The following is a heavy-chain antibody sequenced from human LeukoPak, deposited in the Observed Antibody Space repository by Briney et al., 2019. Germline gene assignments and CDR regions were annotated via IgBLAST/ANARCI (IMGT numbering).Heavy chain of an antibody. CDR3: ARGGVYYDSSGYDGAFDI. CDR2: IIPILGIA. CDR1: GGTFNSYG. J-gene: IGHJ3*02. V-gene: IGHV1-69*04. D-gene: IGHD3-22*01. Sequence: SVKVSCKASGGTFNSYGISWVLQAPGQGLEWMGRIIPILGIANYAQKFQGRVTITADKSTSTAYMELSSLRSEDTAVYYCARGGVYYDSSGYDGAFDIWGQGTMVTVSS.